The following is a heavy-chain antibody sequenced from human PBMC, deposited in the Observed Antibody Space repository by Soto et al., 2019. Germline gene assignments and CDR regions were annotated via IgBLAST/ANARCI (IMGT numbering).Heavy chain of an antibody. CDR1: GDSVSSNSAA. CDR2: TYYRSKWYN. J-gene: IGHJ2*01. V-gene: IGHV6-1*01. CDR3: ARAFWSSLYWYFDL. Sequence: SQTLSLTCAISGDSVSSNSAAWNWIRQSPSRGLEWLGRTYYRSKWYNDYAVSVKSRITINPDTSKNQFYLQLNSVTPEDTAVYYCARAFWSSLYWYFDLWGRGTLVTVSS. D-gene: IGHD3-3*01.